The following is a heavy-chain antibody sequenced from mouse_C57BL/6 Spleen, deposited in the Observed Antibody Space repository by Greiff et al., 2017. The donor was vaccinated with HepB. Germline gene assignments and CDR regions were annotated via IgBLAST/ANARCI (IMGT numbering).Heavy chain of an antibody. CDR3: ANDPYYAMDY. D-gene: IGHD2-12*01. J-gene: IGHJ4*01. CDR2: ISSGSSTI. CDR1: GFAFSDYG. V-gene: IGHV5-17*01. Sequence: EVKLMESGGGLVKPGGSLKLSCAASGFAFSDYGMHWVRQAPEKGLEWVAYISSGSSTIYYADTVKGRFTISRDNAKNTLFLQMTSLRSEDTAMYYCANDPYYAMDYWGQGTSVTVSS.